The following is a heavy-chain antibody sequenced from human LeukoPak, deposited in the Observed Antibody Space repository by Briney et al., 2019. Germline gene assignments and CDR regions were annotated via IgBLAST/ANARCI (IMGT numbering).Heavy chain of an antibody. CDR1: GYTFPSYF. D-gene: IGHD6-6*01. V-gene: IGHV1-46*01. Sequence: ASVNVSCKASGYTFPSYFMHWVRQAPGQGLEWMGIINPTGGSTTYAQKFQGRVTMTRDTSPSTVYMELSSLRSDDTAVYYCARTAARRFDYWGQGTLVTVSS. J-gene: IGHJ4*02. CDR2: INPTGGST. CDR3: ARTAARRFDY.